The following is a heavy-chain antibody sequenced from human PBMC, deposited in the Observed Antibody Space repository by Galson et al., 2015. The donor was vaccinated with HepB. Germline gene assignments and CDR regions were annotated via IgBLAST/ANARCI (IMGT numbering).Heavy chain of an antibody. J-gene: IGHJ6*02. V-gene: IGHV1-69*01. Sequence: QSGAEVKKPGESLRISCKASGGTFSNHVINWVRQAPGQGLEWMGGIIPMFGEPRHAQKFQDRITLSADASTSTAYMEVTSLQSADTAVYYCARGNYGMDVWGQGTTVIVSS. CDR3: ARGNYGMDV. CDR2: IIPMFGEP. CDR1: GGTFSNHV.